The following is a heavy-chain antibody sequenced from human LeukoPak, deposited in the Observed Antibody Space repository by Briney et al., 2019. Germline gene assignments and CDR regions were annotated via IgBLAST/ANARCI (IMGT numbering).Heavy chain of an antibody. D-gene: IGHD1-7*01. CDR1: SGSISSISYY. J-gene: IGHJ4*02. V-gene: IGHV4-39*07. CDR2: IYYSGST. Sequence: SETLSLTCTVSSGSISSISYYWGWIRQPPGKGLEWIGHIYYSGSTFYNPSLKSRVTISVDTSKNQFSLKLRSVTAADTAMFYCARLYGNFQNYYDYWGQGTLVAVSS. CDR3: ARLYGNFQNYYDY.